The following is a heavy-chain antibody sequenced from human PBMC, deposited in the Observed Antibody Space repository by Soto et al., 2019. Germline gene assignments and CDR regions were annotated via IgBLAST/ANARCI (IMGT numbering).Heavy chain of an antibody. Sequence: QVQLQESGPGLVEPAQTLSLTCTVSGGSVSKGDYYWSWIRQRPGKGVEWIGYIFYNGNAYYTPSLKSRITISADTSENQFSLKMTSATPADTAVYYCASLRGSGPNYFFDYWGQGTLVIVSS. CDR2: IFYNGNA. D-gene: IGHD3-10*01. CDR1: GGSVSKGDYY. J-gene: IGHJ4*02. CDR3: ASLRGSGPNYFFDY. V-gene: IGHV4-31*03.